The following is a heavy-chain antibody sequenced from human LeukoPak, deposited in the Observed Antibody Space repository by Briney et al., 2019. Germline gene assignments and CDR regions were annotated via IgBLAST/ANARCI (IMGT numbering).Heavy chain of an antibody. CDR2: IYTRGGT. CDR1: GGSLCVYY. V-gene: IGHV4-4*07. D-gene: IGHD3-10*01. CDR3: ACGQRGFRGEYNWFDP. Sequence: SETLSHTRTLSGGSLCVYYWSSRPQPAGGGRESIWRIYTRGGTTYTPPPKRRVTMSEDTSKTRFSLTWSSVTAADTAVYYCACGQRGFRGEYNWFDPWGQGTLVTVSS. J-gene: IGHJ5*02.